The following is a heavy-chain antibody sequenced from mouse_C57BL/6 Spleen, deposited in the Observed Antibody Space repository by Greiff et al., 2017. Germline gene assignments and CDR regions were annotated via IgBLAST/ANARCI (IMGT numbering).Heavy chain of an antibody. D-gene: IGHD2-4*01. Sequence: VQLQQSGPGLVQPSQSLSITCTVSGFSLTSYGVHWVRQSPGKGLEWLGVIWRGGSTDYNAAFMSRLSITKDNSKSQVFFKMNSLQADDTAIYYCAKNEGDYDAWFAYWGQGTLVTVSA. J-gene: IGHJ3*01. CDR1: GFSLTSYG. CDR2: IWRGGST. V-gene: IGHV2-5*01. CDR3: AKNEGDYDAWFAY.